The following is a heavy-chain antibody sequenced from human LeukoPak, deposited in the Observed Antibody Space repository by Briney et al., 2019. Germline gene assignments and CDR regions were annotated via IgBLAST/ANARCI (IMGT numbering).Heavy chain of an antibody. J-gene: IGHJ5*02. CDR3: ARAGGAAAVTNWFDP. CDR2: IYYSGST. V-gene: IGHV4-39*07. D-gene: IGHD6-13*01. Sequence: PSETLSLTCTVSGGSISSSSYYWGWIRQPPGKGLEWIGSIYYSGSTNYNPSLKSRVTISVDTSKNQFSLKPSSVTAADTAVYYCARAGGAAAVTNWFDPWGQGTLVTVSS. CDR1: GGSISSSSYY.